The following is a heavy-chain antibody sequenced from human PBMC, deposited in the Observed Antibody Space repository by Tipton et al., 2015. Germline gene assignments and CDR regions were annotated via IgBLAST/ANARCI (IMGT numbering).Heavy chain of an antibody. D-gene: IGHD3-22*01. CDR1: VGSISRYY. CDR2: IYYSGST. Sequence: TLSLTCTVSVGSISRYYWTWIRQPPGKGLEWIGYIYYSGSTHYNPSLKSRVTISVDTSKNQFSLKLSSVTAADTAVYYCSVGFYYRFDPWGQGTLVTVSS. J-gene: IGHJ5*02. V-gene: IGHV4-59*08. CDR3: SVGFYYRFDP.